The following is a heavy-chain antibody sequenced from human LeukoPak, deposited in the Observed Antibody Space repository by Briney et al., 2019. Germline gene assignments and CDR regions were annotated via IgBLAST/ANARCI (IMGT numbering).Heavy chain of an antibody. V-gene: IGHV1-46*01. J-gene: IGHJ4*02. D-gene: IGHD3-10*01. Sequence: ASVRVSCKASGYTFTSYYMHWVRQAPGQGLEWMGIINPSSGTTSYAQKFQGRVTMTRDTSTSTVYMELSSLRSEDTAIYYCARRYYVSGTYFLDYWGQGTLVTVSS. CDR2: INPSSGTT. CDR3: ARRYYVSGTYFLDY. CDR1: GYTFTSYY.